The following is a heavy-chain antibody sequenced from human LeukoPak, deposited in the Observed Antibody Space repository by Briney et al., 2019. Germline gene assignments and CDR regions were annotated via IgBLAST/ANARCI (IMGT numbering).Heavy chain of an antibody. Sequence: PGGSLRLSCAASGFTFSSYSMNWVRQAPGKGLEWVSYISSSSSTIYYADSVKGRFTISRDNAKNSLYLQMNSLRGEDTAVFYCARDPLNRRWGSYYFDYWGQGTLVTVSS. J-gene: IGHJ4*02. CDR3: ARDPLNRRWGSYYFDY. CDR2: ISSSSSTI. V-gene: IGHV3-48*01. CDR1: GFTFSSYS. D-gene: IGHD1-14*01.